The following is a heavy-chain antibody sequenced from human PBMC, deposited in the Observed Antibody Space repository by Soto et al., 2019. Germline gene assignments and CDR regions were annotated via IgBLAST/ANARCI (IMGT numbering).Heavy chain of an antibody. CDR3: ARGPYLYYYGSGSPPLDY. D-gene: IGHD3-10*01. V-gene: IGHV4-34*01. J-gene: IGHJ4*02. CDR2: IIHSGST. CDR1: GGSFSGYY. Sequence: SETLSLTCAVYGGSFSGYYWSWIRQPPGKGLGWIGEIIHSGSTNYNPSLKSRVTISVDTSKNQFSLKLSSVTAADTAVFFCARGPYLYYYGSGSPPLDYWGQGTLVTVSS.